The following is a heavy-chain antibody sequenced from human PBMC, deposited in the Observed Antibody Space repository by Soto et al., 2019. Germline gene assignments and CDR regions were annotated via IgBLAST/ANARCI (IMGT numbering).Heavy chain of an antibody. CDR2: IRDRVHGYST. Sequence: EVQLVESGGGLVQPGGSLRLSCAVSGLTFSDHYMGWVRQAPGKGLDWVGRIRDRVHGYSTEYAASVKGRFTISRDDSRNSLYLQMNGLKMEDTAVFYCVSLWSVTGSRDYWGRGTLVTVSS. CDR1: GLTFSDHY. CDR3: VSLWSVTGSRDY. V-gene: IGHV3-72*01. D-gene: IGHD1-20*01. J-gene: IGHJ4*02.